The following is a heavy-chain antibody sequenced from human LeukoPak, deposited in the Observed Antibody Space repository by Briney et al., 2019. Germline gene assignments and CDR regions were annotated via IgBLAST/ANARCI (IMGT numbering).Heavy chain of an antibody. Sequence: SEILSLTCTVSGGSISSYYWSWIRQPAGKGLEWIGRIYTSGSTNYNPSLKSRVTMSVDTSKNQFSLKLSSVTAADTAVYYCARDAPYGYYYYGMDVWGQGTTVTVSS. CDR1: GGSISSYY. J-gene: IGHJ6*02. CDR2: IYTSGST. D-gene: IGHD4-17*01. V-gene: IGHV4-4*07. CDR3: ARDAPYGYYYYGMDV.